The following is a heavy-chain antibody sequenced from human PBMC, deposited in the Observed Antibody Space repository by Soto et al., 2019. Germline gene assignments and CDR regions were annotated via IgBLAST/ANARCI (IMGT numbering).Heavy chain of an antibody. CDR2: ISSSSNYI. CDR3: ARIYSGYDIRFDY. V-gene: IGHV3-21*01. CDR1: GFTVSSYS. Sequence: EVQLVESGGGLVKPGGSLRLSCAASGFTVSSYSMNWVRQAPGQGLEWVSSISSSSNYIYYADSVKGRFTISRDNASNCRYRQMNSMRAKNSAVYYCARIYSGYDIRFDYWGQGTLVTVSS. D-gene: IGHD5-12*01. J-gene: IGHJ4*02.